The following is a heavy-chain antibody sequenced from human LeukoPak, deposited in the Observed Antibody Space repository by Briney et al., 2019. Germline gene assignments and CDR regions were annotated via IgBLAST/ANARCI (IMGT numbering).Heavy chain of an antibody. V-gene: IGHV3-30*18. J-gene: IGHJ4*02. CDR2: ISYDGSNK. Sequence: PGGSLRLSCAASGFTFSSYGVHWVRQAPGKGLEWVAVISYDGSNKYYADSVKGRFTISRDNSKNTLYLQMNSLRAEGMAVYYCAKGWQWLSSFWGQGTLVTVSS. D-gene: IGHD6-19*01. CDR3: AKGWQWLSSF. CDR1: GFTFSSYG.